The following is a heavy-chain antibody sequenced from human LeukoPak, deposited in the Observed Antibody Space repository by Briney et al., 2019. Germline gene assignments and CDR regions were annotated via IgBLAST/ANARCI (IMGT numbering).Heavy chain of an antibody. J-gene: IGHJ6*02. Sequence: GGSLRLSCAASGFTFSDYYMSWIRQAPGKGLEWVSYISSSGSTIYYADSVKGRFTISRDNSKNTLYLQMNSLRAEDTAVYYCAKDRGTRITMVRGVPLNGMDVWGQGTTVTVSS. D-gene: IGHD3-10*01. CDR3: AKDRGTRITMVRGVPLNGMDV. V-gene: IGHV3-11*01. CDR2: ISSSGSTI. CDR1: GFTFSDYY.